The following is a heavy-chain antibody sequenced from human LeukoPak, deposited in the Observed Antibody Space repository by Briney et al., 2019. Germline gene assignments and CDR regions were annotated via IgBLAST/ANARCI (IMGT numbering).Heavy chain of an antibody. CDR1: GGSISSRPYY. Sequence: SETLSLTCTVSGGSISSRPYYWGWVRQPPGKGLEWIGEIYHSGSTNYNPSLKSRVTISVDKSKNQFSLKLSSVTAADTAVYYCATGVHGIAAAGDYYFDYWGQGTLVTVSS. CDR3: ATGVHGIAAAGDYYFDY. D-gene: IGHD6-13*01. J-gene: IGHJ4*02. CDR2: IYHSGST. V-gene: IGHV4-39*07.